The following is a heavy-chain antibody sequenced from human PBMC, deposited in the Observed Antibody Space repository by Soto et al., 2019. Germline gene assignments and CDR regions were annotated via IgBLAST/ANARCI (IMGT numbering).Heavy chain of an antibody. CDR1: GYNFTSYG. D-gene: IGHD3-9*01. V-gene: IGHV1-18*03. J-gene: IGHJ4*02. CDR3: ARASLYFAWLSFRGGGPRDY. Sequence: ASVKVSCKASGYNFTSYGISWVRQAPGQGLERMGWISAYNGNTNYAQKLQGRVTMTTDTSTSTAYMELRSLRSVDMAVYYCARASLYFAWLSFRGGGPRDYGGQGTLVTVAS. CDR2: ISAYNGNT.